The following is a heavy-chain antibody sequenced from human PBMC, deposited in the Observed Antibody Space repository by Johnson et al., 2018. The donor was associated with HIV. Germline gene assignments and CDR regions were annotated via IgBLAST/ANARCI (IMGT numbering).Heavy chain of an antibody. Sequence: VQLVESGGGLVQPGRSLKLSCAASGFTFDDYAMHWVRQTPGKGLEWVSAISGSGGSTYYADSVKGRFTISRDNAKNSLHLQMNSLRAEDTAVYYCARIRPANWGVNDAFDIWGQGTMVTVSS. CDR1: GFTFDDYA. CDR2: ISGSGGST. V-gene: IGHV3-9*01. D-gene: IGHD7-27*01. CDR3: ARIRPANWGVNDAFDI. J-gene: IGHJ3*02.